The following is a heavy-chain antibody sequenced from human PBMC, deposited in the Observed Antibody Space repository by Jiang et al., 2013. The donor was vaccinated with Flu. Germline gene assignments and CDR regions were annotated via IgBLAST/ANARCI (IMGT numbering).Heavy chain of an antibody. CDR2: IYYSGST. J-gene: IGHJ3*02. D-gene: IGHD4-17*01. CDR1: GASVSSSSYY. Sequence: LLKPSETLSLTCTVSGASVSSSSYYWSWIRQPPGKGLEWIGYIYYSGSTNYNPSLKSRVTISVDTSKNQFSLKLNSVTAADTAVYYCARAAVTNDAFDIWGQGTMVTVSS. CDR3: ARAAVTNDAFDI. V-gene: IGHV4-61*01.